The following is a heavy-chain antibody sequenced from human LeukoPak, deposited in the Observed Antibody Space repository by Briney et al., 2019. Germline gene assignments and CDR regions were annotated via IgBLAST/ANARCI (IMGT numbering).Heavy chain of an antibody. CDR2: ISSNGGST. CDR1: GFTFSSYA. CDR3: VKDAEYCSGGSCWVT. V-gene: IGHV3-64D*06. J-gene: IGHJ5*02. D-gene: IGHD2-15*01. Sequence: GGSLRLSCSASGFTFSSYAMHWVRQAPGKGLEYVSAISSNGGSTYYADSVKGRFTISRDNSTNTLYLQMSSLRAEDTAVYYCVKDAEYCSGGSCWVTWGQGTLVTVSS.